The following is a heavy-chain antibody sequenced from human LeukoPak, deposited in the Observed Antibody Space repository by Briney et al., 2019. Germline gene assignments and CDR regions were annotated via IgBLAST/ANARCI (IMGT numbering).Heavy chain of an antibody. D-gene: IGHD5-18*01. CDR3: ARHIGYSAWNPDY. CDR2: IYPYDSET. V-gene: IGHV5-51*01. CDR1: GYSFTCFW. J-gene: IGHJ4*02. Sequence: GESLKISFKASGYSFTCFWIGWGRQMPGKGREWMGIIYPYDSETRYSPSFQGQVTISADKSISTAYLQWSSLKASDTAMYYCARHIGYSAWNPDYWGQGTLVTVSS.